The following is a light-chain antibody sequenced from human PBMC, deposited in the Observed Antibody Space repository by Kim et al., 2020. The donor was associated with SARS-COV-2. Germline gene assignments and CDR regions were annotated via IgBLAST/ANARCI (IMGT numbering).Light chain of an antibody. J-gene: IGLJ2*01. CDR2: EVS. V-gene: IGLV2-18*02. CDR1: SSDVGSYNR. Sequence: GQSVTSSCTGTSSDVGSYNRVSWYQQPPGTAPKLMIYEVSNRPSGVPDRFSGSKSGNTASLTISGLQAEDEADYYCSSYTSRSTWVFGGGTKVTVL. CDR3: SSYTSRSTWV.